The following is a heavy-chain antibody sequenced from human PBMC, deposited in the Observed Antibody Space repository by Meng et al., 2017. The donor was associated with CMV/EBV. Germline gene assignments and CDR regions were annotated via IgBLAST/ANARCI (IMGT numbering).Heavy chain of an antibody. D-gene: IGHD3-22*01. J-gene: IGHJ4*02. V-gene: IGHV2-5*01. CDR3: AHHPFYYDSISFDY. Sequence: QITLKESGPTLVKPTQTLTLTCTSSGFSLSTSGVGVAWIRQSPGKALEWLALIFWNDDKRYSPSLRSRLTITKDTSKNQVVLTMTNMDPVDTATYYRAHHPFYYDSISFDYWGQGTLVTVSS. CDR1: GFSLSTSGVG. CDR2: IFWNDDK.